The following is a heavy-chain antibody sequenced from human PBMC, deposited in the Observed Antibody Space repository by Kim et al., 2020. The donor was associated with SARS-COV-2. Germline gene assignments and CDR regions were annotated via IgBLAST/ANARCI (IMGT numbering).Heavy chain of an antibody. J-gene: IGHJ4*02. CDR2: IYYSGST. CDR1: GGSISSGGYY. V-gene: IGHV4-31*03. D-gene: IGHD4-17*01. CDR3: ARVADYGDHWYYFDY. Sequence: SETLSLTCTVSGGSISSGGYYWSWIRQHPGKGLEWIGYIYYSGSTYYNPSLKSRVTISVDTSKNQFSLKLSSVTAADTAVYYCARVADYGDHWYYFDYWGQGTLVTVSS.